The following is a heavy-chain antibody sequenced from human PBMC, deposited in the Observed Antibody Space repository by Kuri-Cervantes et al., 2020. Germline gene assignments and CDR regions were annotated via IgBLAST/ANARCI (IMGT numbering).Heavy chain of an antibody. CDR3: ARDTYQVAIDH. J-gene: IGHJ4*02. V-gene: IGHV3-53*01. CDR2: ISSGGST. Sequence: GGSLRLSCAASGFTVNSNYMSWVRQAPGKGLEWVSLISSGGSTYHADSVKGRFTISRDNSKNTLYLQMSSLRAEDTAVYYCARDTYQVAIDHWSQGTLVTVSS. D-gene: IGHD2-2*01. CDR1: GFTVNSNY.